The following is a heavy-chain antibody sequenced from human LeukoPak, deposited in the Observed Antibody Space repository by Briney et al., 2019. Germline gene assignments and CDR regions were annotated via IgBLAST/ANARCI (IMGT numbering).Heavy chain of an antibody. D-gene: IGHD4-17*01. CDR1: GFTFNIYW. Sequence: GGSLRLSCAASGFTFNIYWMSWVRQAPGRGLEWVANIKQDGSEKYYVDSVKGRFTIFRDNAKSSLYLQMNSLRAEDTAVYYCAREVNDYGDYEDYWGQGTLVTVSS. CDR3: AREVNDYGDYEDY. V-gene: IGHV3-7*01. CDR2: IKQDGSEK. J-gene: IGHJ4*02.